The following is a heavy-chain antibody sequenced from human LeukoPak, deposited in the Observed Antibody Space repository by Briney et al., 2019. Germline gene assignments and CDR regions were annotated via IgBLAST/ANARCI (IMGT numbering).Heavy chain of an antibody. D-gene: IGHD2-2*01. Sequence: RPGESLKISCKGSGYSSTSYWIGWVRQIPGKGLEWMGIIYPGDSDTRYSPSFQVQVTISADKSISTAYLQWSSLKASDTAMYYCARQQGVGYCSSTSCEFDYWGQGTLVTVSS. V-gene: IGHV5-51*01. CDR2: IYPGDSDT. J-gene: IGHJ4*02. CDR1: GYSSTSYW. CDR3: ARQQGVGYCSSTSCEFDY.